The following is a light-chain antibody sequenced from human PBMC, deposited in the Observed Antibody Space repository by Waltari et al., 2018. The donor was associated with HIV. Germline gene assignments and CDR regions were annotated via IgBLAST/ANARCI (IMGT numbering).Light chain of an antibody. J-gene: IGLJ1*01. CDR1: SSDVGGYNY. CDR3: SSYTSSSTV. Sequence: QSALTQPASVSGSPGQSITISCTGTSSDVGGYNYVSWYQQHPGKAPKLMIYDVSNRPSGVSNCFSCSKAGNTAYLTISGLQAEDEADYYCSSYTSSSTVFGTGTKVTVL. V-gene: IGLV2-14*03. CDR2: DVS.